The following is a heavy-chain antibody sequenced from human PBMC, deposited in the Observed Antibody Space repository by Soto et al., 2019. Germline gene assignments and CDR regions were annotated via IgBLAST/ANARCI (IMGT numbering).Heavy chain of an antibody. J-gene: IGHJ4*02. CDR3: ASQYGSNDY. CDR2: IYYSGST. D-gene: IGHD4-17*01. CDR1: GGSISSSSYY. Sequence: QLQLQESGPGLVKPSETLSLTCTVSGGSISSSSYYWGWIRQPPGKGLEWIGSIYYSGSTYYNPTLKCRVTLSVDTSKNQFSLKLSSVAAADTAVYYCASQYGSNDYWGQGTLVTVSS. V-gene: IGHV4-39*01.